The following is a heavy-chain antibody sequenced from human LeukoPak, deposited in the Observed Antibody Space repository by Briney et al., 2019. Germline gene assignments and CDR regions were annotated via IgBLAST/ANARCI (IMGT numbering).Heavy chain of an antibody. D-gene: IGHD6-19*01. V-gene: IGHV4-59*01. J-gene: IGHJ5*02. CDR1: GGSIGSYY. CDR3: AREGSSGWYTNWFDP. CDR2: IYYSGST. Sequence: PSETLSLTCTVSGGSIGSYYWSWIRQPPGKGLEWIGYIYYSGSTNYNPSLKSRVTISVDTSKNQFSLKLSSVTAADTAVYYCAREGSSGWYTNWFDPWGQGTLVTVSS.